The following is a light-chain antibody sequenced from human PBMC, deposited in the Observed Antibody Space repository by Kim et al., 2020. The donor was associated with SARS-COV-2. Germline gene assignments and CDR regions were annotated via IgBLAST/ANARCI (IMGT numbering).Light chain of an antibody. CDR2: DVT. V-gene: IGLV2-11*01. J-gene: IGLJ1*01. CDR1: SSDVGGYNY. Sequence: QSAPTQPHSVSGSPGQSVTISCTGTSSDVGGYNYVSWYQQHPGKAPKLMIYDVTERPSGVPDRFSASKSGNTASLTISGLQAEDEADYYCCSYAGSPPYVFGAGPRGTVL. CDR3: CSYAGSPPYV.